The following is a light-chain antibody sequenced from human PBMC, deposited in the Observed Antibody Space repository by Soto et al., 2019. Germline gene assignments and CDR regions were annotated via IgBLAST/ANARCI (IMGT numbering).Light chain of an antibody. CDR1: QSISSY. V-gene: IGKV1-39*01. Sequence: DIQMTQSPSSLSASVGDRVTITCRASQSISSYLNWYQQKPGKAPKLLNYAASSLQSGVQSRFSGSGSGTYFTLTISSLQPEDFATYYCQQSYSTPLTFGGGTKV. CDR2: AAS. CDR3: QQSYSTPLT. J-gene: IGKJ4*01.